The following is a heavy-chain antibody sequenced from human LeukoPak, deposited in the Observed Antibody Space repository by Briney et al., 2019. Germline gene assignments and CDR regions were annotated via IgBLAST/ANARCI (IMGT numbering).Heavy chain of an antibody. CDR2: FDPEDGET. D-gene: IGHD3-22*01. V-gene: IGHV1-24*01. CDR3: ATPGIVVVNAFFDY. Sequence: ASVKVSCKVSGYTLTELSMHWVRQAPGKGLEWMGGFDPEDGETIYAQKFQSRVTMTEDTSTDTAYMELSSLRSEDTAVYYCATPGIVVVNAFFDYWGQGTLVTVSS. CDR1: GYTLTELS. J-gene: IGHJ4*02.